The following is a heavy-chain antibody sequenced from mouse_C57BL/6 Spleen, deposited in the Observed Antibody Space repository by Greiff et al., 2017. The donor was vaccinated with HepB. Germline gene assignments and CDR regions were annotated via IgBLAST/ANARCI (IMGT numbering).Heavy chain of an antibody. CDR1: GFTFSDYG. CDR2: ISSGSSTI. CDR3: ARPPIWYYAMDY. D-gene: IGHD6-5*01. Sequence: DVHLVESGGGLVKPGGSLKLSCAASGFTFSDYGMHWVRQAPEKGLEWVAYISSGSSTIYYADTVKGRFTISRDNAKNTLFLQMTSLRSEDTAMYYCARPPIWYYAMDYWGQGTSVTVSS. V-gene: IGHV5-17*01. J-gene: IGHJ4*01.